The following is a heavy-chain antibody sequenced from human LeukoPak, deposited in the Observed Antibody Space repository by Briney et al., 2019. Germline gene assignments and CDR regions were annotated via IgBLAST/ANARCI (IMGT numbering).Heavy chain of an antibody. D-gene: IGHD3-9*01. CDR3: AKEILTGYYAPFDY. Sequence: GGSLRLSCAASGFTFNNYAMSWVRQAPGKGLEWVSVISGSVGSTYYADSVKGRFTISRDNSKNTLYLQMNSLRAEDTAVYFCAKEILTGYYAPFDYWGQGTLVTVSS. CDR2: ISGSVGST. CDR1: GFTFNNYA. V-gene: IGHV3-23*01. J-gene: IGHJ4*02.